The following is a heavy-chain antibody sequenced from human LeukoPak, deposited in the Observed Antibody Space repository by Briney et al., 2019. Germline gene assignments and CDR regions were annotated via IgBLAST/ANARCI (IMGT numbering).Heavy chain of an antibody. Sequence: PSETLSLTCAVYGGFFSGYYWSWIRQPPGKGLEWIGEINHSGSTNYNPSLKSRVTISVDTSKNQFSLKLSSVTAADTAVYYCAGGSHAFWSGYYGMDVWGQGTTVTVSS. D-gene: IGHD3-3*01. CDR3: AGGSHAFWSGYYGMDV. J-gene: IGHJ6*02. V-gene: IGHV4-34*01. CDR1: GGFFSGYY. CDR2: INHSGST.